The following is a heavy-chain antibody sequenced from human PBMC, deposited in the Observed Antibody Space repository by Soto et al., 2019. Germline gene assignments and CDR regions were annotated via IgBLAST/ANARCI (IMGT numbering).Heavy chain of an antibody. V-gene: IGHV4-4*07. CDR2: IYTSGNT. J-gene: IGHJ4*02. Sequence: SETLSLTCTVSGGSISSYYWSWIRQPAGKGLEWIGRIYTSGNTNYNPSLKSRVTLSVDTSKNQFSLKLSSVTAADTAVYYCETVTSARGYYGYWGQGTLVTVSS. CDR1: GGSISSYY. CDR3: ETVTSARGYYGY. D-gene: IGHD3-3*01.